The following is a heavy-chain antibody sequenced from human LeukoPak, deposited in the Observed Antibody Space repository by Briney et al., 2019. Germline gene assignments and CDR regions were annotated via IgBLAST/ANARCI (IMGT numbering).Heavy chain of an antibody. CDR2: ISSSSSYT. CDR3: ARALGYQLLSSDYYYMDV. CDR1: GFTFSSYS. Sequence: PGGSLRLSCAASGFTFSSYSMNWVRQAPGKGLEWVSSISSSSSYTHYADSVKGRFTISRDNAKNSLYLQMNSLRAEDTAVYYCARALGYQLLSSDYYYMDVWGKGTTVTVSS. V-gene: IGHV3-21*01. J-gene: IGHJ6*03. D-gene: IGHD2-2*01.